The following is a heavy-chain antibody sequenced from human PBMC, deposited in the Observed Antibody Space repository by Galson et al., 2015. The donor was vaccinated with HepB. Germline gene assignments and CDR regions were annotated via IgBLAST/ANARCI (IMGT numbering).Heavy chain of an antibody. J-gene: IGHJ4*02. Sequence: SLRLSCAASGFIFGDYAMSWFRQAPGKGLERVGFIRSKAYGGTTKFAASVKGRFTISRDDSKSIAYLQMNSLKSEDTAVYYCARVLRPYYDDSSGYGDYWGQGTLVTVSS. V-gene: IGHV3-49*03. CDR3: ARVLRPYYDDSSGYGDY. CDR1: GFIFGDYA. D-gene: IGHD3-22*01. CDR2: IRSKAYGGTT.